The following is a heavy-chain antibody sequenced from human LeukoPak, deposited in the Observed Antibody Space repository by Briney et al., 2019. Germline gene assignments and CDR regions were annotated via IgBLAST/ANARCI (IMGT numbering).Heavy chain of an antibody. CDR2: IYTSGST. CDR1: GGSISSYY. CDR3: ARGPRGGDNNWSDP. D-gene: IGHD3-16*01. J-gene: IGHJ5*02. V-gene: IGHV4-4*07. Sequence: SETLSLTCTVSGGSISSYYWSWIRQPAGKGLEWIGRIYTSGSTNYNPSLKSRVTMSVDTSKNQFSLKLSSVTAADTAVYYCARGPRGGDNNWSDPWGQGTLVTVSS.